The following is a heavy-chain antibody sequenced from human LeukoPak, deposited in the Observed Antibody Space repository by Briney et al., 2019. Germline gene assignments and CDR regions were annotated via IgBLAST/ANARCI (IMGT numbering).Heavy chain of an antibody. D-gene: IGHD3-10*01. CDR2: IRYDGSNK. Sequence: PGGSLRLSCAASKFTFSSYGMHWVRQAPGKGLEWVAFIRYDGSNKYYVDSVKGRFTISRDNSKNTLFLQMNSLRAENTAVYYCAKDPYGSGSPEGYYYYYHMDVWGKGTTVTVSS. V-gene: IGHV3-30*02. CDR3: AKDPYGSGSPEGYYYYYHMDV. J-gene: IGHJ6*03. CDR1: KFTFSSYG.